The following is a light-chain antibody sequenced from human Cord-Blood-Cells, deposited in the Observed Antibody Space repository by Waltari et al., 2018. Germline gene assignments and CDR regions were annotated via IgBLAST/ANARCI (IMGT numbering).Light chain of an antibody. CDR1: QSISSY. J-gene: IGKJ3*01. Sequence: DLQMTQSPSSLSASVGDRVTITCRASQSISSYLNWYQQKPGKAPKLLIYAASSLQSGVPLRFSGSGSGTDFTLTIRSLQPEDVATYYCQQSYSTPFTFGPGTKVDIK. V-gene: IGKV1-39*01. CDR2: AAS. CDR3: QQSYSTPFT.